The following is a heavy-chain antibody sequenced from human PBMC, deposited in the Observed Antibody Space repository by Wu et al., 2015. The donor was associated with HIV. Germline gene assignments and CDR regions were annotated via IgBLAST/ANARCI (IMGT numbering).Heavy chain of an antibody. J-gene: IGHJ3*02. CDR3: ATGILGALDI. V-gene: IGHV1-24*01. CDR2: FDPGDGET. D-gene: IGHD7-27*01. Sequence: QVQLVQSGAEVKKPGASMKVSCKVSGYFLSKLSMHWVRQAPGKGLEWMGGFDPGDGETVYAREFQGRVTMIEDISTDIAYMELSSLSSEDTTVYYCATGILGALDIWGQGTMVTVSS. CDR1: GYFLSKLS.